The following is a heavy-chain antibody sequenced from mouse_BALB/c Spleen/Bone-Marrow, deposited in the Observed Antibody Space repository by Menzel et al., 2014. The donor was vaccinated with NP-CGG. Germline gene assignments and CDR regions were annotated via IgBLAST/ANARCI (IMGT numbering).Heavy chain of an antibody. J-gene: IGHJ4*01. CDR2: IDPENGNT. CDR1: GFNIKDYY. Sequence: EVQRVESGAEIVRPGALVKLSCKASGFNIKDYYMQWVKRRPEQGLEWIGWIDPENGNTIYDPKFQGKASITADTSSNTAYLQLSSLTSEDTAVYYCARGDGYAMDYWGQGTSVTVSS. V-gene: IGHV14-1*02. CDR3: ARGDGYAMDY.